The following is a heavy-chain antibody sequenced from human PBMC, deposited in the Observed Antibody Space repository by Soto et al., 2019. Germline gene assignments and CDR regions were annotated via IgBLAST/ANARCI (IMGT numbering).Heavy chain of an antibody. CDR2: IWYDGSNK. V-gene: IGHV3-33*01. J-gene: IGHJ2*01. Sequence: QVQLVESGGGVVQPGRSLRLSCAASGFTFSSYGMHWVRQAPGKGLEWVAVIWYDGSNKYYADSVKGRFTISRDNSKNTLYLQMNSLRAEDTAVHYCARDRCSGGSCYRGLVYWYFDLWGRGTLVTVSS. CDR3: ARDRCSGGSCYRGLVYWYFDL. CDR1: GFTFSSYG. D-gene: IGHD2-15*01.